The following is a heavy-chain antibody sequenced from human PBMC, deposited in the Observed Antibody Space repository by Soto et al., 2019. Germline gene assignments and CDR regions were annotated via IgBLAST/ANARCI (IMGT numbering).Heavy chain of an antibody. J-gene: IGHJ5*01. CDR3: AYSANHGYCFDS. D-gene: IGHD5-18*01. CDR2: IIPIFGTP. V-gene: IGHV1-69*12. Sequence: QVQLVQSGAEVKKPGSSVKVSCKASGGSFRSYAVNWVRQAPGQGLECLGGIIPIFGTPNYARKFHGRVSITADESTSTVYMDLISLTSEDTAVYYCAYSANHGYCFDSWGQGTLVTVSS. CDR1: GGSFRSYA.